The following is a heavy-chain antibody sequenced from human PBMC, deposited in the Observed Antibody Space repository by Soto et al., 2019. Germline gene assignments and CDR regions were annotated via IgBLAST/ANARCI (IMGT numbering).Heavy chain of an antibody. V-gene: IGHV3-33*01. J-gene: IGHJ4*02. Sequence: EGSLRLSCAASGFTFSSYGMHWVRQAPGKGLEWVAVIWYDGSNKYYADSVKGRFTISKDNSKNTLYLQMNSLRAEDTAVYYCARDSPSQRHKGYYDSSGYYYWGQGTLVTVSS. CDR1: GFTFSSYG. CDR3: ARDSPSQRHKGYYDSSGYYY. D-gene: IGHD3-22*01. CDR2: IWYDGSNK.